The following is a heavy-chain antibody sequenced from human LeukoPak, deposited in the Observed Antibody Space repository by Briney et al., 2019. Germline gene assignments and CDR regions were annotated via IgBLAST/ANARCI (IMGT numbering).Heavy chain of an antibody. D-gene: IGHD1-20*01. V-gene: IGHV3-23*01. Sequence: PGGSLRLSCAASGFTFSGSAMSWVRQAPGKGLEWVSGTYGNGGGTSYADSVKGRFTISRDNSKNTVYLQMNSLRVDDTAIYFCAKVNWNADAPNCWGQGTLVTVSS. CDR1: GFTFSGSA. CDR2: TYGNGGGT. CDR3: AKVNWNADAPNC. J-gene: IGHJ4*02.